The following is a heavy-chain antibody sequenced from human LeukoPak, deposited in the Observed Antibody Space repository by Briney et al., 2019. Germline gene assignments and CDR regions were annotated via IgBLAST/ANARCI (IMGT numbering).Heavy chain of an antibody. V-gene: IGHV3-30*18. J-gene: IGHJ6*02. CDR3: AKDRNYFRSGHGMDV. D-gene: IGHD3-10*01. Sequence: GGSLRLSCVASGFIFSNYDIHWVRQAPGKGLEWVAVISYDGSDNYYADSVKGRFTISRDNSKNTLYLQMNSVRIEDTAVYFCAKDRNYFRSGHGMDVWGQGTTVTVSS. CDR1: GFIFSNYD. CDR2: ISYDGSDN.